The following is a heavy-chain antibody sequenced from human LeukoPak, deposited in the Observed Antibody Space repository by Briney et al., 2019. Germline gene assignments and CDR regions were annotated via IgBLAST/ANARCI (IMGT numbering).Heavy chain of an antibody. CDR1: GFTFSSYG. CDR2: VWYDGSNK. V-gene: IGHV3-33*01. Sequence: GGSLRLSCAASGFTFSSYGMHWVRQAPGKGLEWVAVVWYDGSNKYYADSVKGRFTISRDNSKNTLYLQMNSLRAEDTAVYYCARVQAAAGQYYYYGMDVWGQGTTVTVSS. CDR3: ARVQAAAGQYYYYGMDV. J-gene: IGHJ6*02. D-gene: IGHD6-13*01.